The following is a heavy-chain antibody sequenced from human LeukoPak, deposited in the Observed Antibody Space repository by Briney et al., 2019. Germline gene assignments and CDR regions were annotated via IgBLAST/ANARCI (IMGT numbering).Heavy chain of an antibody. Sequence: ASVKVSCKASGYTFTGYYMHWVRQAPGQGLEWMGWINPNSGGTNYAQKLQGRVTMTRDMSISTAYMELSRLRSDDTAVYYCARVDFYGDYPHFDYWGQGTLVTVSS. CDR2: INPNSGGT. D-gene: IGHD4-17*01. V-gene: IGHV1-2*02. J-gene: IGHJ4*02. CDR3: ARVDFYGDYPHFDY. CDR1: GYTFTGYY.